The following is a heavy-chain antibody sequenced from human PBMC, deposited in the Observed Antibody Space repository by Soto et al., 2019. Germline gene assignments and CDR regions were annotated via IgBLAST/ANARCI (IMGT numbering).Heavy chain of an antibody. D-gene: IGHD4-17*01. Sequence: PSETLSLTCTVSGGSINSGGYSWSWIRQPPGKGLEWIGEINHSGSTNYNPSLKSRVTISVDTSKNQFSLKLSSVTAADTAVYYCARQGMTTVHYWGQGTLVTVSS. CDR1: GGSINSGGYS. J-gene: IGHJ4*02. CDR2: INHSGST. V-gene: IGHV4-39*01. CDR3: ARQGMTTVHY.